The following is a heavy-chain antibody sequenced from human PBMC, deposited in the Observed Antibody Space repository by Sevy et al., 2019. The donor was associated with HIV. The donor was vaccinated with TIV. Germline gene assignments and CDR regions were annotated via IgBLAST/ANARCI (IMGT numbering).Heavy chain of an antibody. Sequence: GGSLRLSCTASGFTFSVYTMTWVRQAPGKGLEWVSTICFGGGTIHYADSVMSRFTISRDNSKNTLYLQMNSLRVDDTAVYCCVREGCTQPHDYWGQGTLVTVSS. J-gene: IGHJ4*02. CDR2: ICFGGGTI. CDR1: GFTFSVYT. D-gene: IGHD2-8*01. V-gene: IGHV3-23*01. CDR3: VREGCTQPHDY.